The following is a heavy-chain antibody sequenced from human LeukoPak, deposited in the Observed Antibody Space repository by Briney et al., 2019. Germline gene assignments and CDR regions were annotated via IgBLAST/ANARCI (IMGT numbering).Heavy chain of an antibody. D-gene: IGHD3-22*01. CDR1: GGSFSGYY. Sequence: SETLSLTCAVYGGSFSGYYWSRIRQPPGKGLEWIGEINHSGSTNYNPSLKSRVTISVDTSKNQFSLKLSSVTAADTAVYYCARAVGSSGYYVPPPAKYYFDYWGQGTLVTVSS. V-gene: IGHV4-34*01. CDR3: ARAVGSSGYYVPPPAKYYFDY. J-gene: IGHJ4*02. CDR2: INHSGST.